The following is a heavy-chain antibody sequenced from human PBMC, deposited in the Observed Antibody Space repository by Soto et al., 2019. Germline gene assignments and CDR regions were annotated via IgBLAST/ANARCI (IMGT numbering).Heavy chain of an antibody. CDR2: IYYSGST. Sequence: QVQLQESGPGLVKPSQTLSLTCTVSGGSISSGGYYWSWIRQHPGKGLEWIGYIYYSGSTYYNPSLNGRVTISVDTSKNQFSLKLSSVTAADTAVYYCARGGYDSSGYKFDYWGQGTLVTVSS. CDR1: GGSISSGGYY. V-gene: IGHV4-31*03. D-gene: IGHD3-22*01. J-gene: IGHJ4*02. CDR3: ARGGYDSSGYKFDY.